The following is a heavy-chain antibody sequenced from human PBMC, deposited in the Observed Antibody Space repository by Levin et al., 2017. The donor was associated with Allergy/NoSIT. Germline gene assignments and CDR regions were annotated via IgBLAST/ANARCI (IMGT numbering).Heavy chain of an antibody. CDR1: GFTFSHAW. Sequence: SCAASGFTFSHAWMNWVRQAPGKGLQWIGRLNSRTAGGATDYAAPVKGRFTISRDDSKNTLYLQMNSLKTEDTAVYYCTSALDCTSSSCNNWGQGTLVTVSS. CDR2: LNSRTAGGAT. V-gene: IGHV3-15*01. CDR3: TSALDCTSSSCNN. J-gene: IGHJ4*02. D-gene: IGHD2-2*01.